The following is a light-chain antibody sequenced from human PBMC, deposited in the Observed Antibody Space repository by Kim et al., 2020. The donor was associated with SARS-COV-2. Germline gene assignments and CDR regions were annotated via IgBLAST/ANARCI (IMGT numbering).Light chain of an antibody. V-gene: IGLV2-8*01. CDR3: SSYAGSNNVV. CDR2: EVS. J-gene: IGLJ2*01. Sequence: GQSVTIACPGTSSDVGGYNYVSWYQQHPGKAPKLMIYEVSKRPSGVPDRFSGSKSGNTASLTVSGLQAEDEADYYCSSYAGSNNVVFGGGTQLTVL. CDR1: SSDVGGYNY.